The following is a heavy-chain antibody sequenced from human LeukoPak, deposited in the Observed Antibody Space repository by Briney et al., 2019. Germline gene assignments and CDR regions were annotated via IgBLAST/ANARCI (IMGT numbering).Heavy chain of an antibody. CDR1: GFTFSSYA. V-gene: IGHV3-30*04. CDR3: ARDRGPPACSGGSCYSGYYYYGMDV. D-gene: IGHD2-15*01. CDR2: ISYDGSNK. J-gene: IGHJ6*02. Sequence: GRSLRLSCAASGFTFSSYAMHWVRQAPGKGLEWVAVISYDGSNKYYADSVKGRFTISRDNSKNTLYLQMNSLRAEDTAVYYCARDRGPPACSGGSCYSGYYYYGMDVWGQGTTVTVSS.